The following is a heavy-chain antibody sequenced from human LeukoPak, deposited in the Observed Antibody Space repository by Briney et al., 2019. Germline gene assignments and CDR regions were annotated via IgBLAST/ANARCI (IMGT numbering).Heavy chain of an antibody. J-gene: IGHJ3*02. Sequence: PSETLSLTCAVYGGSFSGYYWSWIRQPPGKGLEWIGEINHSGSTNYNPSLKSRVTISVDTSKNQFSLKLSSVIAADTAVYYCARGRVVITIFGVVISHDAFDIWGQGTMVTVSS. D-gene: IGHD3-3*01. V-gene: IGHV4-34*01. CDR1: GGSFSGYY. CDR2: INHSGST. CDR3: ARGRVVITIFGVVISHDAFDI.